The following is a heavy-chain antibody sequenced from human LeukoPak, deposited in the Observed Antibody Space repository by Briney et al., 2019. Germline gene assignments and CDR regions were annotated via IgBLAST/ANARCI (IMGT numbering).Heavy chain of an antibody. CDR2: IYYSGST. V-gene: IGHV4-59*11. J-gene: IGHJ4*02. CDR1: GGSISSHY. Sequence: PSETLPLTCTVSGGSISSHYWSWIRQPPGKGLEGIGYIYYSGSTNYNPSLKSRGTISVHTSKHQFSLKLNSVTAADTAVYYCARDDALDYWGQGTLVTVSS. CDR3: ARDDALDY.